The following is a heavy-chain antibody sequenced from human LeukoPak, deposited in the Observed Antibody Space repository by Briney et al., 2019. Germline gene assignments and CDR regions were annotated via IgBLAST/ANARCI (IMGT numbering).Heavy chain of an antibody. Sequence: GGSLRLSCAASGFTFSGSAMHWVRQASGKGLEWVGRIRSKANSYATAYAASVKGRFTISRDDSKNTAYLQMNSLKTEDTAVYYCTRPLFGLSSGYSRYYYYMDVWGKGTTVTISS. J-gene: IGHJ6*03. D-gene: IGHD3-22*01. CDR1: GFTFSGSA. CDR3: TRPLFGLSSGYSRYYYYMDV. V-gene: IGHV3-73*01. CDR2: IRSKANSYAT.